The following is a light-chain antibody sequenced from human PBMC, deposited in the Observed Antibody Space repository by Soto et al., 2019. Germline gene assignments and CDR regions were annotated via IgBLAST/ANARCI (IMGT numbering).Light chain of an antibody. CDR2: AAS. V-gene: IGKV1-39*01. J-gene: IGKJ4*01. Sequence: DVQMTQSPSSLSASVGDRVTITCRASQSISSYLNWYQQKPGKAPKLLIYAASSLQSGVPSRFSGNGSGTDFTLTISSLQPKDFATYYCQQSYSTPLTFGGGTKVEIK. CDR3: QQSYSTPLT. CDR1: QSISSY.